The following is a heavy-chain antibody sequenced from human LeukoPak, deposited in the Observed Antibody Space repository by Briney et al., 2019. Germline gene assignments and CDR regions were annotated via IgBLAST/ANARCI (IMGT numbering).Heavy chain of an antibody. V-gene: IGHV1-69*13. J-gene: IGHJ4*02. CDR1: GGTFSSYA. CDR2: IIPIFGTA. D-gene: IGHD3-22*01. Sequence: ASVKVSCKASGGTFSSYAISWVRQAPGQGLEWMGGIIPIFGTANYAQKFQGRVTITADESTSTAYMELSSLRSEDTAVYYCAGRSYYDSSGYYFYWGQGTLVTVSS. CDR3: AGRSYYDSSGYYFY.